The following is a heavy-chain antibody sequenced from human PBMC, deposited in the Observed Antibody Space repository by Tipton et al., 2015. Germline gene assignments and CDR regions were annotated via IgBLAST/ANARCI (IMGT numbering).Heavy chain of an antibody. V-gene: IGHV4-34*01. CDR1: VGSFSGYY. D-gene: IGHD6-13*01. Sequence: TLSLTCAVYVGSFSGYYWSWIRQAPGQGLEWIGEINHSGSTNYNPSLKSRVTMTVDTSKNQFSLKLSSVTAADTAVYYCARGRYLPYSSNWHLRYYYSLDVWGQGTTVTVSS. CDR2: INHSGST. CDR3: ARGRYLPYSSNWHLRYYYSLDV. J-gene: IGHJ6*02.